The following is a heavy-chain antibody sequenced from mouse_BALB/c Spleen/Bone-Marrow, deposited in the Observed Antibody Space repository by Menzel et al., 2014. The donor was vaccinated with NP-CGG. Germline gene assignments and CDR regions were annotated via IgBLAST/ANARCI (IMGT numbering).Heavy chain of an antibody. D-gene: IGHD2-3*01. CDR1: GYAFTSYW. J-gene: IGHJ3*01. V-gene: IGHV1S81*02. CDR2: INPSNGRT. CDR3: ARYDGPAWFAY. Sequence: VKLMESGAELVRPGASVKLSCKASGYAFTSYWIHWVKLRPGQGLEWIGEINPSNGRTNYNEKFKNKATLTVDKSSSTAYIQLSSLTSEVSAVYYCARYDGPAWFAYWGQGTLVTVSA.